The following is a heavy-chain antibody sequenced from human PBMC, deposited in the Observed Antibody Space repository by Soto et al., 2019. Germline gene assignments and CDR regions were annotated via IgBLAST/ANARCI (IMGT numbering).Heavy chain of an antibody. V-gene: IGHV3-23*01. CDR2: IGGRGVST. CDR3: AKRGDDFRSGYYYYFDY. Sequence: GGSLRLSCAASGFTFSNYAVSWVRQAPGKGLEWVSAIGGRGVSTMYADSVKGRFTISRDNSKNILYLQMNSLRVEDTAVYYCAKRGDDFRSGYYYYFDYWGLGALVTVSS. D-gene: IGHD3-3*01. CDR1: GFTFSNYA. J-gene: IGHJ4*02.